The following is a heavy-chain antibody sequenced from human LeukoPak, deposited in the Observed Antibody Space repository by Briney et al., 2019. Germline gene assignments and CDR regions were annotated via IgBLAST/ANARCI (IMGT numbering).Heavy chain of an antibody. V-gene: IGHV1-18*01. CDR1: GYTFTSYG. CDR3: ARDKLRFLELGVGAFDI. D-gene: IGHD3-3*01. J-gene: IGHJ3*02. CDR2: ISAYNGNT. Sequence: GASVKVSCKASGYTFTSYGISWVRQAPGQGLEWMGWISAYNGNTNYAQKLQGRVTMTTVTSTSTAYMELRSLRSDDTAVYYCARDKLRFLELGVGAFDIWGQGTMVTVSS.